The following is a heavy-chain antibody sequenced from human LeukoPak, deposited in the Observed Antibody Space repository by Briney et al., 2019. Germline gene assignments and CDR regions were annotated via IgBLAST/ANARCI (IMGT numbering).Heavy chain of an antibody. CDR2: INPNSGGT. CDR1: GYTFTGYY. J-gene: IGHJ4*02. V-gene: IGHV1-2*02. D-gene: IGHD2-2*03. CDR3: ARDSLMDFLDY. Sequence: ASEKVSCKASGYTFTGYYMHWVRQAPGQGLEWMGWINPNSGGTSYAQKFQGRVTMTRDTSISTAYMELSRLRSDDTAVYYCARDSLMDFLDYWGQRTLVTVSS.